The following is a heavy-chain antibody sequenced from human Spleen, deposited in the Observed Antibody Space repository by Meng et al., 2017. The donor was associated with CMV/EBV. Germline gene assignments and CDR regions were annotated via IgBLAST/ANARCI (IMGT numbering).Heavy chain of an antibody. CDR3: ARDGGGAIFGVAEDAFDI. J-gene: IGHJ3*02. V-gene: IGHV3-30-3*01. CDR1: GFTFSVYA. CDR2: ISYDGGNK. D-gene: IGHD3-3*01. Sequence: GESLKISCTASGFTFSVYAMHWVRQAPGKGLEWVSLISYDGGNKYYGDSVRGRFTVSRDNSKNTLYLQMNSLRAEDTAVYYCARDGGGAIFGVAEDAFDIWGQGTMVTVSS.